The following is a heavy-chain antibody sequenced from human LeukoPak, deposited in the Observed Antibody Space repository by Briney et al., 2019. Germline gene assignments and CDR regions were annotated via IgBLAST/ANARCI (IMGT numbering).Heavy chain of an antibody. CDR3: ARGGYNYGFGDTNYLDV. Sequence: GSVKVSCKASGYIFTNYGLTWVRQAPGQGLEWMAWISTYNNNTSYAEKFQDRVTVTTDTSTSTVYMELRSLRSDDAAVYYCARGGYNYGFGDTNYLDVWGTGTTVSVSS. CDR2: ISTYNNNT. CDR1: GYIFTNYG. J-gene: IGHJ6*04. D-gene: IGHD5-18*01. V-gene: IGHV1-18*01.